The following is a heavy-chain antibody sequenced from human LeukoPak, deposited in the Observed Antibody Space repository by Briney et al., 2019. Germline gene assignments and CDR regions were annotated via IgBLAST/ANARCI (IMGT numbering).Heavy chain of an antibody. Sequence: GGSLRLSCAASGFTFSSYSMNWVRQAPGKGLEWVSCISSSSSTIYYADSVKGRFTISRDNAKNSLYLQMNSLRAEDTAVYYCARDRGLVRENMGYYLDVWGKGTTVTISS. CDR3: ARDRGLVRENMGYYLDV. V-gene: IGHV3-48*01. CDR1: GFTFSSYS. J-gene: IGHJ6*03. D-gene: IGHD3-10*01. CDR2: ISSSSSTI.